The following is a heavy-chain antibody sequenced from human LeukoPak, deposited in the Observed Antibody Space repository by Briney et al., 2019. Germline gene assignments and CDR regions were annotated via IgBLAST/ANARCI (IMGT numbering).Heavy chain of an antibody. Sequence: GASVKVSCKASGGTFSSYAISWVRQAPGQGLEWMGGIIPIFGTANYAQKFQGRVTITADESTSTAYMELSSLRSEDTAVYYCARHYGSGSQPFDYWGQGTLVTVSS. J-gene: IGHJ4*02. CDR2: IIPIFGTA. V-gene: IGHV1-69*13. D-gene: IGHD3-10*01. CDR3: ARHYGSGSQPFDY. CDR1: GGTFSSYA.